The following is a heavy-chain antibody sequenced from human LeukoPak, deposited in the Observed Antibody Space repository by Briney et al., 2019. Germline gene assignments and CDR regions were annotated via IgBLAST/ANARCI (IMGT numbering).Heavy chain of an antibody. CDR2: ITPMFGTA. J-gene: IGHJ4*02. CDR3: VRDGSYYDSSGYYYLY. D-gene: IGHD3-22*01. CDR1: GGTFSSYA. V-gene: IGHV1-69*01. Sequence: SVTVSCKASGGTFSSYAISWVRQAPGQGLEWMGGITPMFGTANYAQKFQGRVTITADESTSTAYMELSSLRSEDTAVYYCVRDGSYYDSSGYYYLYWGQGTLVTVSS.